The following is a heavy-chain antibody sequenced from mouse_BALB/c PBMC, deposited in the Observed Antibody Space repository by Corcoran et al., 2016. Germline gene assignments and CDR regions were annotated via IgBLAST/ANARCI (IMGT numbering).Heavy chain of an antibody. V-gene: IGHV14-3*02. CDR3: GRSRECNYVVY. Sequence: EVQLQQSGAELVKPGASVKLSCTASGFNIKDTYMHWVKQRPEQGMEWIGRIAPANGNTKYDPKFQGKATMTADTSSNTVYLQLSSLTSEATAVYYCGRSRECNYVVYGGQGTTLTVSS. CDR2: IAPANGNT. J-gene: IGHJ2*01. D-gene: IGHD2-4*01. CDR1: GFNIKDTY.